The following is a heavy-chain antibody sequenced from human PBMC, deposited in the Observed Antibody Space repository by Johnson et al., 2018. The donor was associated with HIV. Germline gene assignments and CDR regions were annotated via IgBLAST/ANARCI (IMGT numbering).Heavy chain of an antibody. V-gene: IGHV3-23*04. CDR2: ISGSGGST. CDR3: AKALRIFGSGVKEAFDI. D-gene: IGHD3-10*01. Sequence: VQLVESGGGLVQPGGSLRLSCVASGFTFSSYAMTWVRQAPGKGLEWVSSISGSGGSTFYADSVQGRFTISRDNSKNTLYLQMNSLRAEDTAVYYCAKALRIFGSGVKEAFDIWGQGTMVTVSS. CDR1: GFTFSSYA. J-gene: IGHJ3*02.